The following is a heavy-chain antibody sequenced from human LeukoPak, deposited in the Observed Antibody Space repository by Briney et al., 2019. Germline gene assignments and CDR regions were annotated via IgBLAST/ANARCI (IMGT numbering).Heavy chain of an antibody. CDR1: GLTFSTYS. CDR2: IYNSGATI. V-gene: IGHV3-23*01. J-gene: IGHJ4*02. CDR3: AKDVAPDSGWDLDY. D-gene: IGHD6-19*01. Sequence: GGSLRLSCAVSGLTFSTYSMTWVRQGPGKGLEWVSSIYNSGATIFYADSVKGRFTISRDNSKNMLYLQMNSLRVEDTAVYYCAKDVAPDSGWDLDYWGQGTLVTVSS.